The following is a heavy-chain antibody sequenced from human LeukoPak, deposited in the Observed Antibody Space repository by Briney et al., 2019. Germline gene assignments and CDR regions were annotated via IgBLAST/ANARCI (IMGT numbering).Heavy chain of an antibody. Sequence: ASVKVSCKASGYTFISYAITWVRQAPGQGLEWMGWISVYNGSANYAQKVQGRVTMTTDTSTNTAYMELRSLRSDDTAVYYCARGALRYGDPSFDYWGQGTLVTVSS. CDR2: ISVYNGSA. CDR3: ARGALRYGDPSFDY. D-gene: IGHD4-17*01. V-gene: IGHV1-18*01. CDR1: GYTFISYA. J-gene: IGHJ4*02.